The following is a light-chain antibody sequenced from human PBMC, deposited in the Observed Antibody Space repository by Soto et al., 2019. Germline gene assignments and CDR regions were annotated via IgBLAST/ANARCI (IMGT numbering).Light chain of an antibody. CDR2: DVN. J-gene: IGLJ3*02. V-gene: IGLV2-11*01. CDR1: NSDVAGYNY. CDR3: CSYAGSYSWV. Sequence: QSVLTQPRSVSGSPGQSVIISCTGTNSDVAGYNYVSWYQQHPNKAPKLMTFDVNKRPLGVPDRFSGSKSGNTAYLTISGLQAEDEADYYCCSYAGSYSWVFGGGTQLTVL.